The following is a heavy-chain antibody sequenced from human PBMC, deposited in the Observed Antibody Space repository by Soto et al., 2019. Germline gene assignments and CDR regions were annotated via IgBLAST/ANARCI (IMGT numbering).Heavy chain of an antibody. CDR1: GGSISSYY. CDR3: ARESCSPGIDV. Sequence: VQLQESGPGLVKPSETLSLTCTVSGGSISSYYWSWIRQPPGKGLEWIGYIYYSGSTNYNPSLNSRVTISVYTSKNQFSMKMSSVTEADTAVNYCARESCSPGIDVWGQGTTVTGYS. V-gene: IGHV4-59*01. D-gene: IGHD6-13*01. J-gene: IGHJ6*02. CDR2: IYYSGST.